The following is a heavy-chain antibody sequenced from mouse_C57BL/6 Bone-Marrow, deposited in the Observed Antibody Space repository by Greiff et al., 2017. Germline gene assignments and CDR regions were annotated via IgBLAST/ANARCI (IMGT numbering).Heavy chain of an antibody. Sequence: QVQLQQSGPGLVQPSQCLSITCTASGFSLTSYGVHWVRQSPGKGLEWLGVIWRGGSTDYNAAFISRLGISKDNAKSQVFFKMISLQADDTAVYYCALRSSGDGDMDYWGQGTSVTVSS. CDR3: ALRSSGDGDMDY. D-gene: IGHD3-2*02. CDR2: IWRGGST. J-gene: IGHJ4*01. V-gene: IGHV2-2*01. CDR1: GFSLTSYG.